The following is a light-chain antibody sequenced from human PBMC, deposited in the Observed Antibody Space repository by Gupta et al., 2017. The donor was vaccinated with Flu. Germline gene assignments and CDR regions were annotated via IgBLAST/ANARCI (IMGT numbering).Light chain of an antibody. V-gene: IGLV7-43*01. CDR1: SGAVIAGHY. Sequence: QTVVTQEPSLTVSPGGTVTLTCASSSGAVIAGHYPNWFQQKPGQAPRSLIYFTNNRYSWTPARFSGSRLGGKAALTLSSVQPEDEADYYCLLSFGGAQLFGGGTKLTVL. CDR2: FTN. J-gene: IGLJ2*01. CDR3: LLSFGGAQL.